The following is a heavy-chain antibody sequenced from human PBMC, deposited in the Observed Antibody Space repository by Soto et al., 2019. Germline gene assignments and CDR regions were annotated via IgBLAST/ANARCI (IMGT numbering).Heavy chain of an antibody. V-gene: IGHV1-3*01. CDR1: GYTFTSYA. CDR2: INAGNGHT. CDR3: AREDRYSGNDY. D-gene: IGHD1-26*01. Sequence: QVQLVQSGAEVKKPGASVKVSCKASGYTFTSYAMHWVRQAPGQRLEWMGWINAGNGHTKYSQKFQGRVTITRDTSASTAYMELSSLRSEDTAVYYCAREDRYSGNDYWGQGTLVTVSS. J-gene: IGHJ4*02.